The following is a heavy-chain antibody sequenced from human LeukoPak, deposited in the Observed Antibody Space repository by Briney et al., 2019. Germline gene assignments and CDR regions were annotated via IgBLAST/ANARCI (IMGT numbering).Heavy chain of an antibody. CDR2: INPNSGGT. J-gene: IGHJ4*02. V-gene: IGHV1-2*02. CDR3: ARLASDIVVVPAAV. CDR1: GYTFTGYY. Sequence: ASVKVSCKASGYTFTGYYMHWVRQAPGQGLKWMGWINPNSGGTNYAQKFQGRVTMTRDTSISTAYMELSRLRSDDTAVYYCARLASDIVVVPAAVWGQGTLVTVSS. D-gene: IGHD2-2*01.